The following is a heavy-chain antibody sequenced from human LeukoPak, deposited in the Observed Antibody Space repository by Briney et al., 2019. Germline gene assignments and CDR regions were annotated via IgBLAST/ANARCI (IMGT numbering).Heavy chain of an antibody. D-gene: IGHD3-3*01. V-gene: IGHV1-46*01. Sequence: GASVKVSCKASGYTFTSYYMHWVRQAPGQGLEWMGIINPSGGSTSYAQKFQGRVTMTRDTSTSTVYMELSSLRSEDTAMYYCASQPRDYDFWSGYSRSNHFDYWGQGTLVTVSS. J-gene: IGHJ4*02. CDR3: ASQPRDYDFWSGYSRSNHFDY. CDR2: INPSGGST. CDR1: GYTFTSYY.